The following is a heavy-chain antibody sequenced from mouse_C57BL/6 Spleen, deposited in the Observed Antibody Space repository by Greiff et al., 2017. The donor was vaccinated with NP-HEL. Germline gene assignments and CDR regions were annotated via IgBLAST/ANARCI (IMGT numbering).Heavy chain of an antibody. Sequence: VQLQQSGAELARPGASVKLSCKASGYTFTSYGISWVKQRTGQGLEWIGEIYPRSGNTYYNEKFKGKATLTADKSSSTAYMELRSLTSEDSAVYFCARRGDDGYYDSMDYWGQGTSVTVSS. CDR1: GYTFTSYG. D-gene: IGHD2-3*01. CDR3: ARRGDDGYYDSMDY. CDR2: IYPRSGNT. V-gene: IGHV1-81*01. J-gene: IGHJ4*01.